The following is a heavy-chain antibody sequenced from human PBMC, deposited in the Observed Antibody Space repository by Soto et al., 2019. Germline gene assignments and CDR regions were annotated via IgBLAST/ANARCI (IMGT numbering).Heavy chain of an antibody. CDR1: GGTFSSYS. Sequence: QVQLVQSGAEVKKPGSSVKVSCKASGGTFSSYSISWVRQAPGQGLEWMGGSIPIFRTANYAQKFQGRVTITADESTSTVYMELSSLRSADTAVYYCARRGQHRKASYYYDMDVWGQGTTVTVSS. CDR3: ARRGQHRKASYYYDMDV. J-gene: IGHJ6*01. D-gene: IGHD6-13*01. V-gene: IGHV1-69*01. CDR2: SIPIFRTA.